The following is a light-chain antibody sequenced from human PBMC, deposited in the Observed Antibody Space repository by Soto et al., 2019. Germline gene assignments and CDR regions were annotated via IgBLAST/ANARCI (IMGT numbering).Light chain of an antibody. CDR1: QTVSSTY. J-gene: IGKJ5*01. CDR3: HQYGSAPRT. Sequence: EIVLTQSPGTLSLSPGERATLSCRASQTVSSTYVSWYQQKPGQAPRLLIYGGSRRATGVPDRFSGGGSGTDFTLTISRLGPEDFGVFYCHQYGSAPRTFGQGTRLEIK. V-gene: IGKV3-20*01. CDR2: GGS.